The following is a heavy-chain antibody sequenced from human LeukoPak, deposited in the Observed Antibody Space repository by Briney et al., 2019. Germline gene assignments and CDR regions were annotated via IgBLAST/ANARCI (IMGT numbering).Heavy chain of an antibody. CDR2: INPNSGGT. Sequence: ASVKVSCKASGYTFTGYYMHWVRQAPGQGLEWMGWINPNSGGTNYAQKFQGRVTVTRDTSISTAYMELSRLRSDDTAVYYCARTSVDGYSHHYWGQGTLVTVSS. V-gene: IGHV1-2*02. CDR3: ARTSVDGYSHHY. D-gene: IGHD5-24*01. J-gene: IGHJ4*02. CDR1: GYTFTGYY.